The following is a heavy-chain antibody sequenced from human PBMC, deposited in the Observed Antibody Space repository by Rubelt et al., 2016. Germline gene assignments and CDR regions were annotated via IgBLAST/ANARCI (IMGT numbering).Heavy chain of an antibody. CDR2: ISGSGGNT. CDR1: GFTFSSNA. CDR3: LRGCWAPDD. Sequence: EVQLLESGGGLVQPGGSLRLSCTASGFTFSSNAMSWVRQAPGKGLEWVSAISGSGGNTYYADSVKGRFTISRDNAKNSVSLQMNSLRVEDTAGYYCLRGCWAPDDWGQGTLVTVSS. J-gene: IGHJ4*02. V-gene: IGHV3-23*01. D-gene: IGHD3-10*02.